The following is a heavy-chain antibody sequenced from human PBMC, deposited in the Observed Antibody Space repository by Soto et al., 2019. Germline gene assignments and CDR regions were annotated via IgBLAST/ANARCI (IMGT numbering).Heavy chain of an antibody. CDR3: GRITVAGARFDYYYYYMDV. CDR2: ISAYNGNT. CDR1: GYTFTSYG. D-gene: IGHD3-16*01. Sequence: ASVKVSCKASGYTFTSYGISWVRQAPGQGLEWMGWISAYNGNTNYAQKLQGRVTMTTDTSTSTAYMELRSLRSDDTAVYYCGRITVAGARFDYYYYYMDVWGKGTTVTVSS. V-gene: IGHV1-18*01. J-gene: IGHJ6*03.